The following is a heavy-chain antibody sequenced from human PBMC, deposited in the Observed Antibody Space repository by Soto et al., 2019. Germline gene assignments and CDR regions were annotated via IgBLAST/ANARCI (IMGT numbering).Heavy chain of an antibody. CDR1: GGSISSGGYY. V-gene: IGHV4-31*08. CDR3: MLGSGWKDFDY. J-gene: IGHJ4*02. Sequence: PSETLSLTCTVSGGSISSGGYYWSWIRQHPGKGLEWIGYIYYSGSTYYNPSLKSRVTISVDTSKTQLSLKLSSVTAADTAVYYCMLGSGWKDFDYWGQGTLVTVSS. CDR2: IYYSGST. D-gene: IGHD3-22*01.